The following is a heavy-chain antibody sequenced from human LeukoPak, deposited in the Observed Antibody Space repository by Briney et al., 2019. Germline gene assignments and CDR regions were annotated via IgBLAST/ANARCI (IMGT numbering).Heavy chain of an antibody. CDR1: GYTFTSYG. Sequence: ASVKVSCKASGYTFTSYGISWVRQAPGQGLEWMGWISAYNGNTNYAQKLQGRVTMTTDTSTSTAYMELWSLRSDDTAVYYCARVGPGDYYDSSGLGRLYYFDYWGQGTLVTVPS. J-gene: IGHJ4*02. D-gene: IGHD3-22*01. CDR3: ARVGPGDYYDSSGLGRLYYFDY. CDR2: ISAYNGNT. V-gene: IGHV1-18*01.